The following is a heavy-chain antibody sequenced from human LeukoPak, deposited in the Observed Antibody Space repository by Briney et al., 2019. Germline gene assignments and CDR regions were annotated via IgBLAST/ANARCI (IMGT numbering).Heavy chain of an antibody. CDR2: INHSGRT. CDR3: ARGGAVAGIDY. Sequence: SETLSLTCAVYGGSFSGYYWSWIRQTPGKGLEWIGQINHSGRTNYNPSLKSRFTISGDTYQKQFSLNLRSVTAADTAVYYCARGGAVAGIDYWGQGTLVTVSS. D-gene: IGHD6-19*01. V-gene: IGHV4-34*01. J-gene: IGHJ4*02. CDR1: GGSFSGYY.